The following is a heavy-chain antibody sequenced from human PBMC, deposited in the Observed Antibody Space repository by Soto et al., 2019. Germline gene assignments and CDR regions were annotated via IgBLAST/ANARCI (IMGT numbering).Heavy chain of an antibody. D-gene: IGHD5-18*01. CDR2: IFWNDDK. V-gene: IGHV2-5*01. J-gene: IGHJ5*02. CDR1: GFSLSTTGVG. Sequence: QITLKESGPTLVQPTQTLTLTCAISGFSLSTTGVGVGWIRQPPGKALEWLALIFWNDDKRYSPSLKGRLTITQDTAKNQVVLTLTNMDPMDTATYYCARRPETAMVGFDPWGQGTLVTVSS. CDR3: ARRPETAMVGFDP.